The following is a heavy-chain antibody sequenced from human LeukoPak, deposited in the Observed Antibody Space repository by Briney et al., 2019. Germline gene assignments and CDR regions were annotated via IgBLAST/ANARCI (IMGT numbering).Heavy chain of an antibody. J-gene: IGHJ4*02. V-gene: IGHV3-15*01. CDR1: GFTFSNAR. D-gene: IGHD1-26*01. Sequence: GGSLRLSCAASGFTFSNARMSWVRQAPGKGLEWVGRIKSKTDGVTTDYAAPVKGRFTISRDDSKNMLYLQMNSLKAEDTAVYYCTTASGSYRSGDFDYWGQGTLVTVSS. CDR2: IKSKTDGVTT. CDR3: TTASGSYRSGDFDY.